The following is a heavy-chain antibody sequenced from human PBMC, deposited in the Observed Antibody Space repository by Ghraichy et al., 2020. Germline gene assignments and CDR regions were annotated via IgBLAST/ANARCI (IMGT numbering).Heavy chain of an antibody. Sequence: ASVKVSCKASGYTFTSYGISWVRQAPGQGLEWMGWISAYNGNTNYAQKFQGRVTMTTDTSTSTAYMELRSLRSDDTAVYYCARDIAVGATADLDYWGQGTLVTVSS. J-gene: IGHJ4*02. D-gene: IGHD1-26*01. V-gene: IGHV1-18*01. CDR2: ISAYNGNT. CDR1: GYTFTSYG. CDR3: ARDIAVGATADLDY.